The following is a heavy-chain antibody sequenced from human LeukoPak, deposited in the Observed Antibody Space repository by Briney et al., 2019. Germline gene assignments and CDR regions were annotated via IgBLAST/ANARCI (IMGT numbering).Heavy chain of an antibody. J-gene: IGHJ2*01. CDR3: ARNGRPIVVEWYFDL. CDR1: GLTFSNYN. V-gene: IGHV3-21*04. D-gene: IGHD3-22*01. CDR2: ISTSGSYI. Sequence: PGGSLRLSCAASGLTFSNYNMNWVRQAPGKGLEWVSSISTSGSYIYYANSMKGRFTISRDNAKNSLYLQMNSLRAEDTALYYCARNGRPIVVEWYFDLWGRGTLVTVSS.